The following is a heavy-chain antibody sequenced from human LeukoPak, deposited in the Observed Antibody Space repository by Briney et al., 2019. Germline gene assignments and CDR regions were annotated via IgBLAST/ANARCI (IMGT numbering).Heavy chain of an antibody. CDR1: GGSNSSCNC. V-gene: IGHV4-4*02. J-gene: IGHJ6*03. D-gene: IGHD1-26*01. CDR2: LYHSGST. Sequence: SGTLSLTCGVSGGSNSSCNCWCWVRQPPGKWLEWLRELYHSGSTNHNPSLKSRVTISVDKSKNQFSLKLSSVTAADTAVYYCARLGEWELSGYYYYYYMDVWGKGTTVTVSS. CDR3: ARLGEWELSGYYYYYYMDV.